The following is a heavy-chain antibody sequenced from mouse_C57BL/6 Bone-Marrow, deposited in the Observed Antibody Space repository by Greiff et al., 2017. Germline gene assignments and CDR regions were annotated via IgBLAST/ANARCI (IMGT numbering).Heavy chain of an antibody. Sequence: EVKLMESEGGLVQPGRSMKLSCTASGFTFSDYYMAWVRQVPEKGLDWVANINYDGSSTYSLDSLKSRFIISRDNAKNILYLQMSRLKSEDTATYYCARDGPYAMDYGGQGTSVTVAS. J-gene: IGHJ4*01. V-gene: IGHV5-16*01. CDR2: INYDGSST. CDR3: ARDGPYAMDY. CDR1: GFTFSDYY.